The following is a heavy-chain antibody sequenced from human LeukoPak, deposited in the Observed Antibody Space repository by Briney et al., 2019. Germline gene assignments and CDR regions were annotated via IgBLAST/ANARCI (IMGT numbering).Heavy chain of an antibody. CDR1: GYTFTSYG. J-gene: IGHJ4*02. CDR2: ISGYNGNT. D-gene: IGHD3-10*01. CDR3: ARDDNYGSGQPDD. V-gene: IGHV1-18*01. Sequence: GASVKVSCKASGYTFTSYGITWVRQAPGQGLEWMGWISGYNGNTNYAQKFQGRVTMTTDTSTSTVYMELMSLRSDATAVYSCARDDNYGSGQPDDWGQGTLVTVSS.